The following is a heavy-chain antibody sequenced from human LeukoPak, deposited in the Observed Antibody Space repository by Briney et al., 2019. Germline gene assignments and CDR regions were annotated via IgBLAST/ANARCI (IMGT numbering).Heavy chain of an antibody. CDR2: ISSSSSPI. J-gene: IGHJ4*02. D-gene: IGHD3-3*01. CDR3: ARLGVGNYFDY. V-gene: IGHV3-48*01. CDR1: GFTFSSYS. Sequence: PGGSLRLSCAASGFTFSSYSMNWVRQAPGKGLEWDSYISSSSSPIYYADSVKGRFTISRDNAKNSLYLQMNSLRAEDTAVYYCARLGVGNYFDYWGQGTLVTVSS.